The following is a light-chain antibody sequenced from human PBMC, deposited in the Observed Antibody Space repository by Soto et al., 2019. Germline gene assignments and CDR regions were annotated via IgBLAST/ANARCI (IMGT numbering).Light chain of an antibody. CDR1: QSVSSSY. Sequence: EIVLTQSPGTLSLSPGERATLSCRASQSVSSSYLAWYQQKPGQAPSLLIYGASSRATGIPDRFSGSGSGTEFTLTISSLQSEDFAVYYCQQYNNWPPITFGQGTRLEIK. J-gene: IGKJ5*01. V-gene: IGKV3-20*01. CDR3: QQYNNWPPIT. CDR2: GAS.